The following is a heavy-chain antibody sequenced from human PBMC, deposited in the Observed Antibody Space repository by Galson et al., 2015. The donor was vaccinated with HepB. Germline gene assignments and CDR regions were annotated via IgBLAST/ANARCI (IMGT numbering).Heavy chain of an antibody. CDR3: ARGGGNRYFQL. CDR2: IIPVFGTP. CDR1: GGSFTNLA. Sequence: SVKVSCKVSGGSFTNLAFTWVRQAPGQGLEWMGGIIPVFGTPTYAQKFQDRVTITADKSTSTAYMELSSLRSEDTAVYYCARGGGNRYFQLWGQGTLVTVSS. V-gene: IGHV1-69*06. J-gene: IGHJ1*01. D-gene: IGHD2-15*01.